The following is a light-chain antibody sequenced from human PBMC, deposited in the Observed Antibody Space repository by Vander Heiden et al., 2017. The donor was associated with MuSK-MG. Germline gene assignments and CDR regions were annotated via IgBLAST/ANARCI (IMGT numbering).Light chain of an antibody. CDR3: QVWDDRSVHFV. V-gene: IGLV3-21*02. CDR2: DRD. J-gene: IGLJ2*01. CDR1: NVGRKT. Sequence: YVLTQTPSVSVAPGQTATITCAGDNVGRKTVHWYQQKTGQAPIMVIYDRDDRPSGIPERFSGSISGQTATLTITRVEAGDEADFFCQVWDDRSVHFVFGGGTKLTVL.